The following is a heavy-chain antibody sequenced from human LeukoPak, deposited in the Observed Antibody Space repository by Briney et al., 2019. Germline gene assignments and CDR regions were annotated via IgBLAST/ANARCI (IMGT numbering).Heavy chain of an antibody. Sequence: SETLSLTCTVSGGSISSSSYYWGWIRQPPGKGLEWIGEINHSGSTNYNPSLKSRVTISVDTSKNQFSLKLSSVTAADTAVYYCARDQGSSRHFDYWGQGTLVTVSS. V-gene: IGHV4-39*07. J-gene: IGHJ4*02. D-gene: IGHD6-13*01. CDR3: ARDQGSSRHFDY. CDR1: GGSISSSSYY. CDR2: INHSGST.